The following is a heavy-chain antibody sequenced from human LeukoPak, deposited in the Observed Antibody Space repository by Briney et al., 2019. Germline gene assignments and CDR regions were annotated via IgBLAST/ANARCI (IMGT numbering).Heavy chain of an antibody. Sequence: PGGSLRLSCAASGFTFSSYWMSWVRQAPGKGLEWVSAISGSGGSTYYADSVKGRFTISRDNSKNTLYLQMNSLRAEDTAVYYCAKVIAVAGRAFDYWGQGTLVTVSS. D-gene: IGHD6-19*01. CDR3: AKVIAVAGRAFDY. J-gene: IGHJ4*02. CDR2: ISGSGGST. CDR1: GFTFSSYW. V-gene: IGHV3-23*01.